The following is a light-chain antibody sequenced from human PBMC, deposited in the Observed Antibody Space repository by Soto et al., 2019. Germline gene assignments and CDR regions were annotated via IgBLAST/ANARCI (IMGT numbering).Light chain of an antibody. CDR3: QHYNDWPPTWT. CDR2: GAS. J-gene: IGKJ1*01. Sequence: EIVMTQSPATLSVSPGERATLSCRASQSVSSKLAWYQQKPGQAPRVLIYGASTRATGIPARFSGSGSGTEFTLTISSLQTEDFAVYYCQHYNDWPPTWTFGKGTKV. CDR1: QSVSSK. V-gene: IGKV3-15*01.